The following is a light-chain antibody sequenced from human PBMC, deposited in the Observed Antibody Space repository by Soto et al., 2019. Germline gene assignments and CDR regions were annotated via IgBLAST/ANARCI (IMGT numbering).Light chain of an antibody. CDR2: DTY. V-gene: IGLV7-46*01. CDR1: TGAVTSDHF. CDR3: LLSYSDGDVI. J-gene: IGLJ2*01. Sequence: QDVVTQEPSLTVSPGGTVTLTCGSSTGAVTSDHFPYWFQQKPGQAPKTLIYDTYNRHSWTPARFSGSLLGGKAALTLSGAQPEDEADYYCLLSYSDGDVIFGGGTKLTVL.